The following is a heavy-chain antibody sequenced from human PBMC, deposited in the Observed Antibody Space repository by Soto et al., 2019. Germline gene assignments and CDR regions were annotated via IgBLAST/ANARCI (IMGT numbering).Heavy chain of an antibody. D-gene: IGHD3-10*02. J-gene: IGHJ4*02. CDR2: ISAYNGNT. CDR3: AIEPRRPVLYYFDY. Sequence: ASVKVSCKASGYTFTSYGISWVRQAPGQGLEWMGWISAYNGNTNYAQKLQGRVTMTTDTSTSTAYMELRSLRSDDTAVYYCAIEPRRPVLYYFDYWVQGTLVTVSS. CDR1: GYTFTSYG. V-gene: IGHV1-18*01.